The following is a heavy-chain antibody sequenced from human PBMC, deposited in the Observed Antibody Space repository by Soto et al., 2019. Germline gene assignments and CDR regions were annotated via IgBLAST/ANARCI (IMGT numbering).Heavy chain of an antibody. Sequence: QVQLVQSGAEVRKPGASVKVSCKASGYTFTSYDINWVRQATGQGLEWMGWMNPNSGNTGYAQKFQGRVTMTRNTSISTAYMELSSLRSEDTAVYYCASAEDYYGSGSLNWCDPWGHGTLVTVSS. D-gene: IGHD3-10*01. CDR1: GYTFTSYD. CDR3: ASAEDYYGSGSLNWCDP. J-gene: IGHJ5*02. CDR2: MNPNSGNT. V-gene: IGHV1-8*01.